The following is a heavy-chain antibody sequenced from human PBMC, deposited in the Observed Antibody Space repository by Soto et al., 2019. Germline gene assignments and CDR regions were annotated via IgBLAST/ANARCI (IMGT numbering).Heavy chain of an antibody. Sequence: PSETLSLTCSVSGDSVSSGDYYWSWIRQPPGKGLEWIGHVYFSVSTNYIPSLKSRLTMPVDTAKNQFSLKLNSVTAADTAVYYCARIPVDTYMIYWSDPWGQGTQVTGSS. CDR3: ARIPVDTYMIYWSDP. CDR2: VYFSVST. D-gene: IGHD3-16*01. J-gene: IGHJ5*02. V-gene: IGHV4-61*08. CDR1: GDSVSSGDYY.